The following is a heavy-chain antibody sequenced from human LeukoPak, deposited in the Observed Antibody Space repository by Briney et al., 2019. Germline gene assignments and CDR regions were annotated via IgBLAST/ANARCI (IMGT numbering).Heavy chain of an antibody. V-gene: IGHV3-23*01. J-gene: IGHJ4*02. CDR3: AKGLQWLVRGVDY. CDR2: ISGSGGST. D-gene: IGHD6-19*01. CDR1: GFTFSSYG. Sequence: PGGSQRLSCAASGFTFSSYGMSWVRQAPGKGLEWVSAISGSGGSTYYADSVKGRFTISRDNSKNTLYLQMNSLRAEDTAVYYCAKGLQWLVRGVDYWGQGTLVTVSS.